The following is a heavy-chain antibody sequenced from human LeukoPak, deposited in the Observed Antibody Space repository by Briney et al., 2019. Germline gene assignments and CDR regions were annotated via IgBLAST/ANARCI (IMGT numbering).Heavy chain of an antibody. D-gene: IGHD3-22*01. Sequence: GGSLRLSCAASGFTFSSYAMSWVRQAPGKGLEWVSATSGSGGSTYYADSVKGRFTISRDNSKNTLYLQMNSLRAEDTAVYYCAKGWFAYYYDSSGYYYGYFDYWGQGTLVTVSS. CDR3: AKGWFAYYYDSSGYYYGYFDY. CDR1: GFTFSSYA. J-gene: IGHJ4*02. V-gene: IGHV3-23*01. CDR2: TSGSGGST.